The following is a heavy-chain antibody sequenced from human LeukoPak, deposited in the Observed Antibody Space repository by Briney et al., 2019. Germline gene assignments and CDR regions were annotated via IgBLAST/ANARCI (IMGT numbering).Heavy chain of an antibody. CDR2: INPSDAWT. J-gene: IGHJ6*02. CDR1: GYTFTSDY. Sequence: ASVTVACKTSGYTFTSDYMHWVQKAPDQRDYFTAIINPSDAWTSYAQKFQGRVTMTRDTSTSTVYMELSSLRSEDTAVYYCARAQVGYCSGGSCSTRYYYYGMDVWGQGTTVTVSS. D-gene: IGHD2-15*01. V-gene: IGHV1-46*01. CDR3: ARAQVGYCSGGSCSTRYYYYGMDV.